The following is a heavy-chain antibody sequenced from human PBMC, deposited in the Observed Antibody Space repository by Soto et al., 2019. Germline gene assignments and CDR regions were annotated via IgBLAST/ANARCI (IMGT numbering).Heavy chain of an antibody. CDR1: GFPFSSYS. D-gene: IGHD6-19*01. CDR2: ISSSSSYI. Sequence: PGGSLRFSCAPSGFPFSSYSMNWAPQAPGKGLEWVSSISSSSSYIYYADSVKGRFTISRDNAKNSLYLQMNSLRAEDTAVYYCAREAPRSGWYDWGQGTLVTVSS. CDR3: AREAPRSGWYD. V-gene: IGHV3-21*01. J-gene: IGHJ4*02.